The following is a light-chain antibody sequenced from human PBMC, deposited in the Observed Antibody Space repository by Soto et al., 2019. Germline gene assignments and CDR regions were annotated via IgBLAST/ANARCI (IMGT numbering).Light chain of an antibody. CDR1: QGVGNY. J-gene: IGKJ1*01. CDR2: DTS. CDR3: LHRNTWPPVWT. V-gene: IGKV3-11*01. Sequence: EIVLTQSPATLSLSPGETATLSCRATQGVGNYLAWYQHKPGQTPRLLIYDTSNRATGIPARFTGSGSGTDYTLTISSLEPEDFAVYYFLHRNTWPPVWTFGQGMKVEV.